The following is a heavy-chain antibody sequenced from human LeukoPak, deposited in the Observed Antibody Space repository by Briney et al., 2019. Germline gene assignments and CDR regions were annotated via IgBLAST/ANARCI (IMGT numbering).Heavy chain of an antibody. CDR1: GGSISSYY. CDR3: AREGCSGGSCYFGSFDY. D-gene: IGHD2-15*01. V-gene: IGHV4-59*01. CDR2: IYYSGST. Sequence: SETLSLTCTVSGGSISSYYWSWIRQPPGKGLEWIGYIYYSGSTNYNPSLKSRVTISVDTSKNQFSLKLSSVTAADTAVYYCAREGCSGGSCYFGSFDYWGQGTLVTVSS. J-gene: IGHJ4*02.